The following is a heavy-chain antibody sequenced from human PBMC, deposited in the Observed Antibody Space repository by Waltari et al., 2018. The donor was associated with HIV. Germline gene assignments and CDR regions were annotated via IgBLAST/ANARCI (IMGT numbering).Heavy chain of an antibody. CDR3: ARGLGGSYYYGVDV. J-gene: IGHJ6*02. V-gene: IGHV1-18*01. CDR2: ISGYNANT. CDR1: GYIFTNYG. Sequence: QVHLVQSGAEVKMPGASVRVSCQTSGYIFTNYGVSWVRQAPGQGLEWLGWISGYNANTNYAQRLQGRVTLTTDTSKSTAYMELRSLRSDDTAVYYCARGLGGSYYYGVDVWGQGTTVTVS.